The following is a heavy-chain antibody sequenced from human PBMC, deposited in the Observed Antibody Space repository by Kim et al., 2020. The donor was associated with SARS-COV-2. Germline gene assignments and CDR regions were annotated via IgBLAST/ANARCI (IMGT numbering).Heavy chain of an antibody. D-gene: IGHD6-19*01. J-gene: IGHJ4*02. CDR2: IYYSGST. Sequence: SETLSLTCTVSGGSISSYYWSWIRQPPGKGLEWIGYIYYSGSTNYNPSLKSRVTISVDTSKNQFSLKLSSVTAADTAVYYCARGSSGFDYWGQGTLVTVSS. CDR3: ARGSSGFDY. CDR1: GGSISSYY. V-gene: IGHV4-59*01.